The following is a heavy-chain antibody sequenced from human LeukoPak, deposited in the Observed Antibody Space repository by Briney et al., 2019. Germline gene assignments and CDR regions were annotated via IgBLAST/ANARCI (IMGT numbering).Heavy chain of an antibody. J-gene: IGHJ4*02. V-gene: IGHV3-30-3*01. CDR1: GFTFSSYA. D-gene: IGHD3-9*01. Sequence: PGGFLRLSCAASGFTFSSYAMHWVRQAPGKGLEWVAVISYDGSNKYYADSVKGRFTISRDNSKNTLYLQMNSLRAEDTAVYYCAKGIYDILTGLDYWGQGTLVTVSS. CDR2: ISYDGSNK. CDR3: AKGIYDILTGLDY.